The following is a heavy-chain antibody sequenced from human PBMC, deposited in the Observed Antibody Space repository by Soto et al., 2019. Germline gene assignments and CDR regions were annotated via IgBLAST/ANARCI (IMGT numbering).Heavy chain of an antibody. J-gene: IGHJ4*02. CDR3: ARREIQGPIDY. D-gene: IGHD1-26*01. V-gene: IGHV4-28*01. Sequence: SETLSLTCAVSGYSISSSNWWGWIRQPPGKGLEWIGYIYYSGTTYYNPSLKSRVTMSVDTSKNQFSLKLTSVTAVDTAVYYCARREIQGPIDYWGQGTLLTVSS. CDR2: IYYSGTT. CDR1: GYSISSSNW.